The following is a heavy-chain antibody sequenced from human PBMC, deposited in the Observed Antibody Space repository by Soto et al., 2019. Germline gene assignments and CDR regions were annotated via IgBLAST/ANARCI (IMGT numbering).Heavy chain of an antibody. Sequence: GGSLRLSCAASGSTFSSYAMHWVRQAPGKGLEWVAVISYDGSNKYYADSVKGRFTISRDNSKNTLYLQMNSLRAEDTAVYYCARVGSRDYYDSSGYDPDPWGQGTLVTVSS. CDR1: GSTFSSYA. J-gene: IGHJ5*02. V-gene: IGHV3-30-3*01. D-gene: IGHD3-22*01. CDR3: ARVGSRDYYDSSGYDPDP. CDR2: ISYDGSNK.